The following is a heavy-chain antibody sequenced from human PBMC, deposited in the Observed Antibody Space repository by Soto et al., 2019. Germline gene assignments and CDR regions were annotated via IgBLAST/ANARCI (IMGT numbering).Heavy chain of an antibody. J-gene: IGHJ6*02. V-gene: IGHV3-33*01. Sequence: QVQLVESGGGVVQPGRSLRLSCAASGFTFSSYGMHWVRQAPGKGLEWVAVIWYDGSNKYYADSVKGRFTISRDNSKNTLYLQMNRLRAEDTGVYYCARDRGMGAIWFGELLGANNYYYGMDVWGQGTTVTVFS. CDR2: IWYDGSNK. CDR1: GFTFSSYG. D-gene: IGHD3-10*01. CDR3: ARDRGMGAIWFGELLGANNYYYGMDV.